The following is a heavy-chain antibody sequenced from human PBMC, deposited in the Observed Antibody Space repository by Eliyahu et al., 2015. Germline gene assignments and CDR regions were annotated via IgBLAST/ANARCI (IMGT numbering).Heavy chain of an antibody. Sequence: QVQLVQSGAEVKKPGSSVKVSCRASVGPFSMYTFSWVRQAPGQGLEWMGRIIPMLGTPNYAQKFQDRVTISADTSTNTAYLEVRSLRSEDTAVYYCSRDLLSGGATTDKFDSWGQGTRVTVTS. D-gene: IGHD4-17*01. CDR1: VGPFSMYT. V-gene: IGHV1-69*08. J-gene: IGHJ4*02. CDR2: IIPMLGTP. CDR3: SRDLLSGGATTDKFDS.